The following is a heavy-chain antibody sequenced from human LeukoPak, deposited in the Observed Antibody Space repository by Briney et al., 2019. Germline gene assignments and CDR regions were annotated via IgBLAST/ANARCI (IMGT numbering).Heavy chain of an antibody. CDR1: GFTFDDYA. V-gene: IGHV3-43*02. Sequence: GVSLRLSCAASGFTFDDYAMHWVRQAPEEGLEWISVIRGNDGRIHYADSVKGRFTISRDNRKNSLYLQMNSLRGEDTALYYCAKAQGSLVWVCDDWGQGTLVTVSS. CDR2: IRGNDGRI. J-gene: IGHJ4*02. CDR3: AKAQGSLVWVCDD. D-gene: IGHD6-6*01.